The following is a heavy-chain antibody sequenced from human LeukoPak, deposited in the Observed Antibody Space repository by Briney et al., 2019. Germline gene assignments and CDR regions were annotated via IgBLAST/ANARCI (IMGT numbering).Heavy chain of an antibody. CDR3: ARHVRLYYYYGMDV. CDR1: GGYISSGSYY. J-gene: IGHJ6*02. Sequence: SETLSLTCTVSGGYISSGSYYWNWIRQPAGKGLEWIGRFYTSGSTNYNPSLKSRVTISIDTSKNQFSLKLSSVTAADTAVYYCARHVRLYYYYGMDVWGQGTTVTVSS. D-gene: IGHD3-10*02. V-gene: IGHV4-61*02. CDR2: FYTSGST.